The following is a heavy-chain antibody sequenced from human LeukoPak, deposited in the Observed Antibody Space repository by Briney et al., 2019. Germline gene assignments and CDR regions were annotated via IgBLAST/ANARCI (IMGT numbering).Heavy chain of an antibody. Sequence: GGSLRLSCAASGFTFSSYDMSCVRQDPGKGLEWVSGISGSGGSTYYADSVKGRFTISRDNSKNTLYLQMNSLRAEDTAVYYCAKVRAPLWGKDYWGQGTLVTVSS. CDR2: ISGSGGST. CDR1: GFTFSSYD. CDR3: AKVRAPLWGKDY. J-gene: IGHJ4*02. D-gene: IGHD3-16*01. V-gene: IGHV3-23*01.